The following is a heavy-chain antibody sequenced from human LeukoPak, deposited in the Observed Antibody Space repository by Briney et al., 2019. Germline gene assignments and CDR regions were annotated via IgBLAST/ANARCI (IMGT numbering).Heavy chain of an antibody. CDR3: ARVDSSSRSLNY. Sequence: GSLRLSCVASGFTFSSYEMIWVRQAPGKGLEWVSYISSSGSTIYYADSVKGRFTISRDNVKYSTYLQMNTLRAEDTAIYYCARVDSSSRSLNYWGQGTLVTVSS. D-gene: IGHD6-13*01. V-gene: IGHV3-48*03. CDR1: GFTFSSYE. J-gene: IGHJ4*02. CDR2: ISSSGSTI.